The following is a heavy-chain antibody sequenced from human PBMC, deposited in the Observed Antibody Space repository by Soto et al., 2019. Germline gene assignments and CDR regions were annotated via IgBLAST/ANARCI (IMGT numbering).Heavy chain of an antibody. CDR2: ISDTGRTI. CDR3: SGFKEGNILGLRWLDP. CDR1: GVDFRGSY. D-gene: IGHD2-15*01. V-gene: IGHV3-11*01. J-gene: IGHJ5*02. Sequence: QLEESGGGLVEPGGSLRLSCVASGVDFRGSYMNWIRQAAGKGLEWISYISDTGRTIHYADSVKGRFVISKDNSKDTWYLQMNDLRADATAAYYCSGFKEGNILGLRWLDPWGQGTRVTVSS.